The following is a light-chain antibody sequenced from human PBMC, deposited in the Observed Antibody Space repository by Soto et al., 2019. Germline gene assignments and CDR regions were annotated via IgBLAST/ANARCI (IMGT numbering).Light chain of an antibody. V-gene: IGLV1-40*01. CDR1: SSNIGAGYD. J-gene: IGLJ1*01. CDR3: QCYDSSLSGYV. Sequence: QSVLTQPPSVSGAPGQRVTISCTGSSSNIGAGYDVHWYQQLPRTAPKLLIYGNSNRPSGVPDRFSGSKSGTSASLAITGHQAENEADYYCQCYDSSLSGYVFGTGTKVTVL. CDR2: GNS.